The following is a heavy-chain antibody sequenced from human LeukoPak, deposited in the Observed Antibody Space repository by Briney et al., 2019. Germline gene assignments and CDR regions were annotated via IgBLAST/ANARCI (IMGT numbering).Heavy chain of an antibody. J-gene: IGHJ4*02. CDR3: AKSPAEYQLLFPFDY. D-gene: IGHD2-2*01. Sequence: GGSLRLSCAASGFTFSSYAMSWVRQARGKGLEWVSAISGSGGSTYYADSVKGRFTISRDNSKNTLYLQMNSLRAEDTAVYYCAKSPAEYQLLFPFDYWGQGTLVTVSS. V-gene: IGHV3-23*01. CDR1: GFTFSSYA. CDR2: ISGSGGST.